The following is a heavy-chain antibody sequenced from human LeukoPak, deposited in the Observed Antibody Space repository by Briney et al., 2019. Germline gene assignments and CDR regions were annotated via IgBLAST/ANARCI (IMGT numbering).Heavy chain of an antibody. V-gene: IGHV3-30*03. CDR3: TRDPPPFWTGYSFQYYGMDV. D-gene: IGHD3/OR15-3a*01. Sequence: GGSLRLSCAASGFTFSDYGMHWVRQAPGKGLEWLAVVSHDDTYNYCADSVKGRFTISRDNSRNTLYLQMLSLRAEDTAVYYCTRDPPPFWTGYSFQYYGMDVWGQGTTVTVSS. CDR2: VSHDDTYN. J-gene: IGHJ6*02. CDR1: GFTFSDYG.